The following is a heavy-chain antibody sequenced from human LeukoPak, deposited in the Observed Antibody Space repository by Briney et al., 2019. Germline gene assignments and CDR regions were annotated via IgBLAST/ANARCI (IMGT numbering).Heavy chain of an antibody. CDR1: GGSISSSSYY. D-gene: IGHD3-16*02. CDR2: IYYSGST. Sequence: SETLSLTCTVSGGSISSSSYYWGWIRQPPGKGLEWIGSIYYSGSTYYNPSLKGRVTISEDTSKNQFSLKLSSVTAEDTAVYYGAGHVWGSYRPTFDYWGQGTLVTVSS. V-gene: IGHV4-39*01. CDR3: AGHVWGSYRPTFDY. J-gene: IGHJ4*02.